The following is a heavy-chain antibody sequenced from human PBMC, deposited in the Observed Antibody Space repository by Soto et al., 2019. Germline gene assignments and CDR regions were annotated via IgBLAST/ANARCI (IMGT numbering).Heavy chain of an antibody. D-gene: IGHD2-15*01. Sequence: QLQLQESGPGLVKPSETLSLTCTVSGGSISSSSYYWGWIRQPPGKGLEWIGSIYYSGSTYYNPSLQSRVTISVDTPKTQFSLKLRSVTAADTAVYYCARLWPCCSGGSCAGDFDYWGQGTLVTVSS. CDR3: ARLWPCCSGGSCAGDFDY. J-gene: IGHJ4*02. CDR2: IYYSGST. CDR1: GGSISSSSYY. V-gene: IGHV4-39*01.